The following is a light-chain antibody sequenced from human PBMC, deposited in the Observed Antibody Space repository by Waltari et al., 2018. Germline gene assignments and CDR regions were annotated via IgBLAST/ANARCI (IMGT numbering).Light chain of an antibody. J-gene: IGKJ1*01. CDR1: QSVSRA. CDR2: DAS. CDR3: QHYVRLPAT. Sequence: EIVLTQSPGPLSLSPGQRATLSCWASQSVSRALAWYQQKPGQAPRLLIYDASSRATGIPDRFSGSGSGTDFSLTISRLEPEDFAVYYCQHYVRLPATFGQGTKVDIK. V-gene: IGKV3-20*01.